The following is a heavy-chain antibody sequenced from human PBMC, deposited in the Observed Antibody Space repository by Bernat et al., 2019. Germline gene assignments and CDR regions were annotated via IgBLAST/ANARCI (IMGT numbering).Heavy chain of an antibody. CDR2: ISGSGSGT. D-gene: IGHD1-1*01. J-gene: IGHJ6*02. V-gene: IGHV3-23*01. Sequence: EVQLSESGGGLVQPGGSLRLSCAASGFTFSNFAMNWVRQAPGEGLEWVASISGSGSGTYNADSVKGRFTISRDDSKNTMYLQMNSLRADDTAVYYCAKDLTTADFGMDVWGQGTTVTVSS. CDR1: GFTFSNFA. CDR3: AKDLTTADFGMDV.